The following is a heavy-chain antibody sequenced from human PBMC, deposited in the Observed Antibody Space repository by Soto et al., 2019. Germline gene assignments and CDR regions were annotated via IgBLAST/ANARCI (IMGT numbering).Heavy chain of an antibody. CDR2: ISGSGGST. CDR1: GFTFSSYA. CDR3: ANRGDNDFWSSSCMVV. J-gene: IGHJ6*02. D-gene: IGHD3-3*01. Sequence: GGSLRLSCAASGFTFSSYAMSWVRQAPGKGLEWVSAISGSGGSTYYADSVKGRFTISRDNSKNTLYLQMNSLRAEDTAVYYCANRGDNDFWSSSCMVVGGPGTTVAVSS. V-gene: IGHV3-23*01.